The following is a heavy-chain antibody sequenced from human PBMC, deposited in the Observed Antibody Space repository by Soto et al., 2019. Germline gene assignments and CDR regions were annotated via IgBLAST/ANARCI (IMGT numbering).Heavy chain of an antibody. V-gene: IGHV1-69*06. CDR1: GGTFSSYA. J-gene: IGHJ6*02. CDR3: AGKDPDVPFISSSARCGWYYYYGMDV. CDR2: IIPVFGTA. Sequence: QVQLVQSGAEVKKPGSSVKVSCKASGGTFSSYAISWVRQAPGQGLEWMGGIIPVFGTANYAQKFQGRVTITADKSTSTAYMELSSLRSEDTAVYYCAGKDPDVPFISSSARCGWYYYYGMDVWGQGTTVTVSS. D-gene: IGHD6-19*01.